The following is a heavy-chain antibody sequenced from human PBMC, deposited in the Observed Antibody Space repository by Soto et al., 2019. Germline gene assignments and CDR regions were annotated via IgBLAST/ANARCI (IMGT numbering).Heavy chain of an antibody. J-gene: IGHJ6*02. Sequence: QVQLVQSGAEVKKPGSSVKVSCKASGGTFGSYAISWVRQAPGHGLEWMGGIIPITATANYAQKFQGRVTITADESTSTASMQLSSLRSEDTAVYYCARSQGSSTSLEIYYYYYYGMDVWGQGTTVTVSS. CDR1: GGTFGSYA. CDR3: ARSQGSSTSLEIYYYYYYGMDV. CDR2: IIPITATA. D-gene: IGHD2-2*01. V-gene: IGHV1-69*01.